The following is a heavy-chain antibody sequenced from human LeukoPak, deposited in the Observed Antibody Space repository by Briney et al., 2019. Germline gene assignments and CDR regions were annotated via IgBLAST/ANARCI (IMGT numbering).Heavy chain of an antibody. J-gene: IGHJ4*02. CDR1: GGSIDSTNW. V-gene: IGHV4/OR15-8*01. D-gene: IGHD3-16*02. CDR3: ARSHDHLWGNYPDY. Sequence: SETLSLTCDVSGGSIDSTNWWNWVRQPPGKGLEWIGEIHHDGRVNYNPSLKSRVTLSVDKSKNQFSLRLNSVTAADTAMYYCARSHDHLWGNYPDYWGQGTLVTISS. CDR2: IHHDGRV.